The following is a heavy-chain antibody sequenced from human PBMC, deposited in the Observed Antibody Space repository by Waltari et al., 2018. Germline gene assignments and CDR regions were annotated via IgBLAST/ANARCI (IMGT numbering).Heavy chain of an antibody. CDR3: ARVYCSSTSCYVDY. D-gene: IGHD2-2*01. Sequence: QVQLVQSGAEVKKPGASVKVSCKASGQTFPSYDINWGRQATGQGLEWMGWMNPNSGNTGYAQKFQGRVTMTRNTSISTAYMELSSLRSEDTAVYYCARVYCSSTSCYVDYWGQGTLVTVSS. CDR1: GQTFPSYD. J-gene: IGHJ4*02. V-gene: IGHV1-8*01. CDR2: MNPNSGNT.